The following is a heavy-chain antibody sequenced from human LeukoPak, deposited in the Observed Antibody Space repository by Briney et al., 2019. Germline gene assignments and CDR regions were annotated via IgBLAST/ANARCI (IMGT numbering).Heavy chain of an antibody. D-gene: IGHD1-26*01. Sequence: CXASGFKFDDYGMTWVRQAPGKGLEWVSDINWNGDSRGYAHSVRGRFTIYRDNSKNSLYMKMKSLREEDRALYCCXXDXXLHRNWFDPWGQGTLVTVSS. J-gene: IGHJ5*02. CDR2: INWNGDSR. CDR1: GFKFDDYG. V-gene: IGHV3-20*04. CDR3: XXDXXLHRNWFDP.